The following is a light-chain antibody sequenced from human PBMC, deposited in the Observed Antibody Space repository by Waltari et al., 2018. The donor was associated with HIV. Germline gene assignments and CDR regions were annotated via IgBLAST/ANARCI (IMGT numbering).Light chain of an antibody. CDR2: EVS. J-gene: IGLJ2*01. V-gene: IGLV2-8*01. CDR1: SSDVGGYNY. Sequence: SALTQPPSASGSPGQSVTISCTGTSSDVGGYNYVSWYQQHPGKVPQLVIYEVSRRPSGVPDLFSGSKSGNTASLTVSGLQAEDEADYYCSSYAGGNTVFGGGTKPTVL. CDR3: SSYAGGNTV.